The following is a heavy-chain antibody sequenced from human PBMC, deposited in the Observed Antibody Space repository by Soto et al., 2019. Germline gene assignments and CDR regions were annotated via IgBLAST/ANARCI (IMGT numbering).Heavy chain of an antibody. CDR1: GFTFDDYA. Sequence: SLRLSCAASGFTFDDYAMHWVRQAPGKGLEWVSGISWNSGSIGYADSVKGRFTISRDNAKNSLYLRMNSLRAEDTALYYCAKDWVPGIAVAGTGFDYWGQGTLVTV. CDR3: AKDWVPGIAVAGTGFDY. D-gene: IGHD6-19*01. J-gene: IGHJ4*02. V-gene: IGHV3-9*01. CDR2: ISWNSGSI.